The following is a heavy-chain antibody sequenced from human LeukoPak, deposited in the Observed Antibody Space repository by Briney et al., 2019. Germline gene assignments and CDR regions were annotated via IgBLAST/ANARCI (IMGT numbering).Heavy chain of an antibody. Sequence: ASVKVSCKASGGTFSSYAISWVRQAPGQGLEWMGGIIPIFGTANYAQKFQGRVTITADKSTSTAYMELSSLRSEDTAVYYCARQVTNYSYFYYYYYMDVWGKGTTVTVSS. V-gene: IGHV1-69*06. CDR1: GGTFSSYA. CDR3: ARQVTNYSYFYYYYYMDV. CDR2: IIPIFGTA. D-gene: IGHD4-17*01. J-gene: IGHJ6*03.